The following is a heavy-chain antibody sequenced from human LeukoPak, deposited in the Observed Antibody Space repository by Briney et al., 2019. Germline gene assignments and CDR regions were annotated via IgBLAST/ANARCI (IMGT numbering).Heavy chain of an antibody. CDR1: GYTFTSYG. D-gene: IGHD6-13*01. CDR2: ISAYNGNT. J-gene: IGHJ6*03. CDR3: ARIAAAGNGDYYYYMDV. Sequence: ASVKVSCKASGYTFTSYGISWVRQAPGQGLEWMGWISAYNGNTHYAQKLQGRVTMTTDTSTSTAYMELRSLRSDDTAVYYCARIAAAGNGDYYYYMDVWGKGTTVTISS. V-gene: IGHV1-18*01.